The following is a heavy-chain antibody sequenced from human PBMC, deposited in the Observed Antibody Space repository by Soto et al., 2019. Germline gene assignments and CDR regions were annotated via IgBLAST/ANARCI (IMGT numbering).Heavy chain of an antibody. V-gene: IGHV3-73*01. J-gene: IGHJ4*02. D-gene: IGHD6-6*01. Sequence: GSLRLSCAASGFTFSGSAMHWVRQASGKGLEWVGRIRSKANSYATAYAASVKGRFTISRDDSKNTAYLQMNSLKTEDTAVYYCTRHPPTDSSSPVDYWGQGTLVTVSS. CDR1: GFTFSGSA. CDR2: IRSKANSYAT. CDR3: TRHPPTDSSSPVDY.